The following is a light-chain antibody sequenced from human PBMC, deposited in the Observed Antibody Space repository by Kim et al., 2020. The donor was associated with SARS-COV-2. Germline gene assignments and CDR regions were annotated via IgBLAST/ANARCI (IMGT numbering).Light chain of an antibody. CDR1: RAVSRSD. CDR3: QHYGTSPLA. V-gene: IGKV3-20*01. CDR2: HAS. Sequence: SPGERATRSCRASRAVSRSDLAWYQQKLGQAPTLLIYHASSRASGIPDRFSGSGSGTDFTLTINRLQPEDFAVYFCQHYGTSPLAFGGGTKVEIK. J-gene: IGKJ4*01.